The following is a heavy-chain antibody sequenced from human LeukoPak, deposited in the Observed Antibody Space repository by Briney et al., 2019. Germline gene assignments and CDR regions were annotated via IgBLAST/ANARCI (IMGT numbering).Heavy chain of an antibody. CDR1: GDSFSGFY. D-gene: IGHD2-2*01. CDR2: INHSGST. J-gene: IGHJ4*02. Sequence: SETLSLTCAVYGDSFSGFYWSWIRQPPGKGPEWIGEINHSGSTNYNPSLKSRVTISADTSKNQFSLSLSSVTAADTAMYYCARGPLGYCSSSSCYGPDYWGQGTLVTVSS. CDR3: ARGPLGYCSSSSCYGPDY. V-gene: IGHV4-34*01.